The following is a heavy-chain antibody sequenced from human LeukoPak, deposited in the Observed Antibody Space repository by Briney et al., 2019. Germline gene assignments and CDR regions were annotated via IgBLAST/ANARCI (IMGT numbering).Heavy chain of an antibody. V-gene: IGHV3-7*01. Sequence: PGGSLRLSCAASGFTVSSNYMTWVRQAPGKGLEWVASIKQDGNQKNYVDSVKGRVTISRGNARNSLNLQMNSLRVEDTAIYYCARFVSGAFDIWGQGTMVTVSS. D-gene: IGHD3-10*01. J-gene: IGHJ3*02. CDR1: GFTVSSNY. CDR2: IKQDGNQK. CDR3: ARFVSGAFDI.